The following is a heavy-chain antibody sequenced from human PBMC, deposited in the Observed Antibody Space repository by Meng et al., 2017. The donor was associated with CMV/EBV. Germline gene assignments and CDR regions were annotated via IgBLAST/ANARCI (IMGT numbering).Heavy chain of an antibody. Sequence: GESLKISCAASGFTFSSYAMHWVRQAPGKGLVWVSRINSDGSRTRDADSVKGRFTISRDNAKNTLYLQMNSLRAEDTAVYYCTRGTPPVKEYGMEGYGMDVWGRGTTVTVSS. J-gene: IGHJ6*02. CDR2: INSDGSRT. CDR3: TRGTPPVKEYGMEGYGMDV. D-gene: IGHD2-8*01. CDR1: GFTFSSYA. V-gene: IGHV3-74*01.